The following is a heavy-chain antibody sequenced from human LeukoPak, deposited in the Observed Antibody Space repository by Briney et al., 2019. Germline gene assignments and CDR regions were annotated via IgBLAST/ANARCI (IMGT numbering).Heavy chain of an antibody. V-gene: IGHV4-59*06. J-gene: IGHJ4*02. D-gene: IGHD4-17*01. Sequence: PSETLSLTCTVSGGSISSYYWSWIRQHPGKGLEWIGYIYYNGNTYYNPSLKSRVTISVDTSKNQFSLKLSSVTAADTAVYYCAREAGTTVTFDYWGQGTLVTVSS. CDR2: IYYNGNT. CDR1: GGSISSYY. CDR3: AREAGTTVTFDY.